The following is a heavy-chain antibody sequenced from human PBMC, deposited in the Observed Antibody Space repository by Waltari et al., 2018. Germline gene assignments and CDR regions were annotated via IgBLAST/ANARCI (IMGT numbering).Heavy chain of an antibody. CDR2: INDGKGYT. V-gene: IGHV1-3*01. J-gene: IGHJ6*02. D-gene: IGHD2-21*01. CDR3: ARSRADRIDVDYGMDV. CDR1: GYIFSNYA. Sequence: QAQLVQSGAEVKKPGAPVRVSCKASGYIFSNYAIHWVRQAPGQGLEWMGGINDGKGYTQYAKKFQGRVTITRHTAASTAYMEMGSLGSEDTAGFYCARSRADRIDVDYGMDVWGQGTTVTGAS.